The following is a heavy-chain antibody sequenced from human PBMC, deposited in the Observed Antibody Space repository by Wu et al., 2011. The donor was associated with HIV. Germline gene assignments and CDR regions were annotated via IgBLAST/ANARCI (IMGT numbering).Heavy chain of an antibody. V-gene: IGHV1-18*01. CDR2: ISAYNGNT. D-gene: IGHD4-17*01. Sequence: QVQLVQSGAEVKKPGASVKVSCKASGYTFTSYGISWVRQAPGQGLEWMGWISAYNGNTNYAQKLQGRVTMTTDTSTSTAYMELRSLRSDDTAVYYCARIPTLLHYGDPPNWFDPGPGNPRSPSPQ. CDR1: GYTFTSYG. CDR3: ARIPTLLHYGDPPNWFDP. J-gene: IGHJ5*02.